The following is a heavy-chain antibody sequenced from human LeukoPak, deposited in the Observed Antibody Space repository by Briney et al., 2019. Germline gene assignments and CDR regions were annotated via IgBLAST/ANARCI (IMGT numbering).Heavy chain of an antibody. J-gene: IGHJ4*02. D-gene: IGHD3-3*01. CDR3: AGESDKHYDFWSGYLALDY. V-gene: IGHV3-48*04. CDR1: GFTFSSYS. CDR2: ISPITSTK. Sequence: GGSLRLSCAASGFTFSSYSMNWVRQTPGKGLEWVSYISPITSTKYYADSVEGRFTISRDDARNSLSLQMDSLRAEDTAVYYCAGESDKHYDFWSGYLALDYWGQGTLVTVSS.